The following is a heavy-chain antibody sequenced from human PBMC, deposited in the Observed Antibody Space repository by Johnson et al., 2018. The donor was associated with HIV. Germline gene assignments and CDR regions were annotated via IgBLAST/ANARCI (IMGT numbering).Heavy chain of an antibody. CDR3: ATLSGSYYALDI. Sequence: QVQLVESGGGVVQPGRSLRLSCAASGFTFSTYGMHWVRQAPGKGLEWLAVIWYDGSNKYYADSVKGRFTISRDNSKFTLYLQMNSLRAEDTAVYYCATLSGSYYALDIWGQGTMVTVSS. CDR2: IWYDGSNK. J-gene: IGHJ3*02. CDR1: GFTFSTYG. D-gene: IGHD1-26*01. V-gene: IGHV3-33*01.